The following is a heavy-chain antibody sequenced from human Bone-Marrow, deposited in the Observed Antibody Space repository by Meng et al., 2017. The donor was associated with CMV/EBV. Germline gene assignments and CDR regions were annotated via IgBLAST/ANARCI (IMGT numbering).Heavy chain of an antibody. CDR1: GGSISSYY. V-gene: IGHV4-59*12. CDR3: ARDAAAAGTGAFNI. Sequence: SETLSLTCTVSGGSISSYYWSWIRQPPGKGLEWIGYIYYSGSTNYNPSLKSRVTISVDTSKNQFSLKLSSVTAADTAVYHCARDAAAAGTGAFNIWGQGTMVTVSS. J-gene: IGHJ3*02. CDR2: IYYSGST. D-gene: IGHD6-13*01.